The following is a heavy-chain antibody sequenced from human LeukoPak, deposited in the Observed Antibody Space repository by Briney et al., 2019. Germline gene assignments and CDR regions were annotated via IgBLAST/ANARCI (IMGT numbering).Heavy chain of an antibody. CDR3: AGRYYDILTGYYGRGANDY. V-gene: IGHV3-23*01. J-gene: IGHJ4*02. CDR1: GFTFSSYA. D-gene: IGHD3-9*01. Sequence: GGSLRLSCTASGFTFSSYAMSWVRQAPGKGLEWVSGISGSGGSTYYADSVNGRFTISRDNSKNTLYLQMNSLRAEDTAVYYCAGRYYDILTGYYGRGANDYWGQGTLVTVSS. CDR2: ISGSGGST.